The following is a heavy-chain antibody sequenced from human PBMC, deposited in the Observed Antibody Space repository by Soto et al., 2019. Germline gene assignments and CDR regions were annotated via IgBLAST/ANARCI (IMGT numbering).Heavy chain of an antibody. CDR3: AREGTSGDFWSGYYRTANWFDP. V-gene: IGHV3-30-3*01. Sequence: PVGSLRLSCAASGFTFSSYAMHWVRQAPGKGLEWVAVISYDGSNKYYADSVKGRFTISRDNSKNTLYLQMNSLRAEDTAVYYCAREGTSGDFWSGYYRTANWFDPWGQGTLVTVS. D-gene: IGHD3-3*01. CDR1: GFTFSSYA. CDR2: ISYDGSNK. J-gene: IGHJ5*02.